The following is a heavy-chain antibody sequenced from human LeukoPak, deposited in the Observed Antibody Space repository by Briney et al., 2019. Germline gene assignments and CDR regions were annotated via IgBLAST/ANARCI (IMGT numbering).Heavy chain of an antibody. J-gene: IGHJ4*02. CDR3: ARDADTSGHYSHFDY. CDR2: IQYDGSKQ. CDR1: GFTSGFTFSYYG. D-gene: IGHD3-22*01. V-gene: IGHV3-33*01. Sequence: PGGSLGLSCAASGFTSGFTFSYYGMHWVRQAPGKGLEWVAGIQYDGSKQHYADSMKGRFTISRDNSKNTLYLQMNSLRGEDTALYYCARDADTSGHYSHFDYWGQGTLVTVSS.